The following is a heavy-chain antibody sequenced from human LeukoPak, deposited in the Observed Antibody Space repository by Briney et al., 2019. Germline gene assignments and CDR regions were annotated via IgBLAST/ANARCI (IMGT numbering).Heavy chain of an antibody. CDR2: INHSGST. CDR3: ARGLRYDFWSGYWNYFDY. J-gene: IGHJ4*02. V-gene: IGHV4-34*01. Sequence: SETLSLTCAVYGGSFSGYYWSWIRQSPGKGLEWIGEINHSGSTNYTPSLKSRVTISVDTSKNQFSLKLSSVTAADTAVYYCARGLRYDFWSGYWNYFDYWGQGTLVTVSS. D-gene: IGHD3-3*01. CDR1: GGSFSGYY.